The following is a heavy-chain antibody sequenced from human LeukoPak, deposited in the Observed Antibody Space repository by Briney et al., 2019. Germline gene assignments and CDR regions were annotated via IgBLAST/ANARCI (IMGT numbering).Heavy chain of an antibody. Sequence: ASLRLSCAASGFTFSSYAMSWVRQAPGKGLEWVSAISGSGGSTYYADSVKGRFTISRDNSKNTLYLQMNSLRAEDTAVYYCAKGFNVVVTAMDYWGQGTLVTVSS. D-gene: IGHD2-21*02. CDR3: AKGFNVVVTAMDY. J-gene: IGHJ4*02. CDR2: ISGSGGST. V-gene: IGHV3-23*01. CDR1: GFTFSSYA.